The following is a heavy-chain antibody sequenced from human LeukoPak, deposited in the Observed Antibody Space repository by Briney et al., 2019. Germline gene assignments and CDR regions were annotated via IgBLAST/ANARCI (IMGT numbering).Heavy chain of an antibody. J-gene: IGHJ4*02. CDR2: IIPISGTT. D-gene: IGHD2-2*01. Sequence: KVSCKTSGCTFTSYAITWVRQAPGQGLEWMGKIIPISGTTNYAQKFKGRVTFTAEESTSTAYMELRSLRSDDTAVYYCARDIFPYCSSTSCYFYFDYWGQGTLVTVSS. CDR3: ARDIFPYCSSTSCYFYFDY. CDR1: GCTFTSYA. V-gene: IGHV1-69*15.